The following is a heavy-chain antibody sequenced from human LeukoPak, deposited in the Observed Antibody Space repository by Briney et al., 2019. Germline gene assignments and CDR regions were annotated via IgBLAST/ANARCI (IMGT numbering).Heavy chain of an antibody. Sequence: SETLSLTCAVSGGSISSSGYYWGWIRQPPGKGLEWIGSIFYSGSTYYNPSLKSRVTISVDTSTNQFSLKLSSVTAADTAVYYCAREGYYDTSASGAFDIWGQGTMVTVSS. CDR2: IFYSGST. D-gene: IGHD3-22*01. CDR1: GGSISSSGYY. CDR3: AREGYYDTSASGAFDI. J-gene: IGHJ3*02. V-gene: IGHV4-39*07.